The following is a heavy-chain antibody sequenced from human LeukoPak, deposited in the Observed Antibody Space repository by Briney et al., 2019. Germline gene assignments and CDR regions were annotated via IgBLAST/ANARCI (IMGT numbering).Heavy chain of an antibody. J-gene: IGHJ5*02. Sequence: SEILSLTCAVYGGSFSGYYWSWIRQPPGKGLEWIGEINHSGSTNYNPSLKSRVTISVDTSKNQFSLKLSSVTAADTAVYYCARDTTWGQGTLVTVSS. CDR1: GGSFSGYY. CDR3: ARDTT. D-gene: IGHD2-21*02. V-gene: IGHV4-34*01. CDR2: INHSGST.